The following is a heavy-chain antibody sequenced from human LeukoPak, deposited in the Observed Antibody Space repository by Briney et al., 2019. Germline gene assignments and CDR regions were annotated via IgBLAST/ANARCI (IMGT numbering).Heavy chain of an antibody. V-gene: IGHV1-69*13. CDR3: AKEKDTAMVTGWYYFDY. CDR1: GGTFSSYA. Sequence: ASVKVSCKASGGTFSSYAISWVRQAPGQGLEWMGGIIPIFGTANYAQKFQGRVTITADESTSTAYMELSSLRSEDTAVYYCAKEKDTAMVTGWYYFDYWGQGTLVTVSS. J-gene: IGHJ4*02. D-gene: IGHD5-18*01. CDR2: IIPIFGTA.